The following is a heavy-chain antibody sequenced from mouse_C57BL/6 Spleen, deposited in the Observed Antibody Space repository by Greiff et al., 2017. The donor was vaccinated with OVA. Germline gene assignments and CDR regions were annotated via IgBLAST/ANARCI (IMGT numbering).Heavy chain of an antibody. CDR2: INPNNGGT. CDR1: GYTFTDYN. CDR3: ARRGYSKKYFDV. D-gene: IGHD2-5*01. Sequence: EVQRVESGPELVKPGASVKIPCKASGYTFTDYNMDWVKQSHGKSLEWIGDINPNNGGTIYNQKFKGKATLTVDKSSSTAYMELRSLTSEDTAVYYCARRGYSKKYFDVWGTGTTVTVSS. J-gene: IGHJ1*03. V-gene: IGHV1-18*01.